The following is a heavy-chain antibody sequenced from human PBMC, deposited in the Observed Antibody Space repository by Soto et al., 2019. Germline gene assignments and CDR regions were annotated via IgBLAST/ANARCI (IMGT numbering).Heavy chain of an antibody. J-gene: IGHJ5*02. CDR2: INAGNGNT. V-gene: IGHV1-3*01. CDR3: ARCPHGMLQWLVPSWFDP. Sequence: ASVKVSCKASGYTFTSYAMHWVRQAPGQRLEWMGWINAGNGNTKYSQKFQGRVTITRDTSASTAYMELSSLRSEDTAVYYCARCPHGMLQWLVPSWFDPWGQGTLVTVSS. CDR1: GYTFTSYA. D-gene: IGHD6-19*01.